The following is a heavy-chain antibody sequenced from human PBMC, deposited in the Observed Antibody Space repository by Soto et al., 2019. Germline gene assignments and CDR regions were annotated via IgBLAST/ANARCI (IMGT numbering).Heavy chain of an antibody. D-gene: IGHD6-13*01. CDR3: AREKQQRRRQGGLDY. V-gene: IGHV3-33*01. CDR1: GFTFSSYG. Sequence: QVQLVESGGGVVQPGRSLRLSCAASGFTFSSYGMHWVRQAPGKGLEWVAVIWYDGSNKYYADSVKGRFTISRDNSKNTLYLQMNSLRAEDTAVYYCAREKQQRRRQGGLDYWGQGTLVTVSS. J-gene: IGHJ4*02. CDR2: IWYDGSNK.